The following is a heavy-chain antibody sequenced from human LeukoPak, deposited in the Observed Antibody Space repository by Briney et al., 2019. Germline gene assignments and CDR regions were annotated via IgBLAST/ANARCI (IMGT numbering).Heavy chain of an antibody. J-gene: IGHJ4*02. CDR1: GYTFTSYY. Sequence: GASVKVSCKASGYTFTSYYMHWVRQAPGQGLEWMGIINPSGGSTSYAQKFQGRVTMTRHTSTSTVYMELSSLRSEDTAVYYCARLTVAATPDYWGQGTLVTVSS. CDR2: INPSGGST. V-gene: IGHV1-46*01. CDR3: ARLTVAATPDY. D-gene: IGHD2-15*01.